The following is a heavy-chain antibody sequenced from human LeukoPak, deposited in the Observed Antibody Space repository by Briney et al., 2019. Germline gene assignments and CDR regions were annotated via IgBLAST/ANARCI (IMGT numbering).Heavy chain of an antibody. CDR3: ARDQYDTWSRRGNFDS. Sequence: GGSLRLSCVASGFPFSSYWMTWVRQAPGKGLEWVANIKQDGSKKSYVDSVKGRFTISRDNAKNSLYLQMNSLRVEDTAVFYCARDQYDTWSRRGNFDSWGQGTLVIVSS. CDR1: GFPFSSYW. V-gene: IGHV3-7*03. CDR2: IKQDGSKK. D-gene: IGHD3-3*01. J-gene: IGHJ4*02.